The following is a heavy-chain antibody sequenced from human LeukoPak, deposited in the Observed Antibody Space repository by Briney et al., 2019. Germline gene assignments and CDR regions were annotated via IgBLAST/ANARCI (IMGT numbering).Heavy chain of an antibody. CDR1: GFTYSKYL. Sequence: LRPSRASSGFTYSKYLMLLVREAPGKGLGSVSGINTDGTVTTYADSVKGRFTVSRDNADNTMFLQMNSVRDEDTAVYYCATKQWLAPPPDSWGQGTPVTVSS. CDR2: INTDGTVT. CDR3: ATKQWLAPPPDS. V-gene: IGHV3-74*01. J-gene: IGHJ4*02. D-gene: IGHD6-19*01.